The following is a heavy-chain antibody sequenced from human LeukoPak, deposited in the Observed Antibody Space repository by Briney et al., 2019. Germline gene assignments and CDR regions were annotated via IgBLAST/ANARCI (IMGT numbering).Heavy chain of an antibody. J-gene: IGHJ5*02. CDR2: ISYSGST. V-gene: IGHV4-59*01. CDR3: TRALLRPWFDP. Sequence: SETLSLTCTVSGGSISNYYWSWIRQPPGKGLEWIGYISYSGSTNYNPSLKSRVTISVDTSKNQFSLKLRSVTTADTAVYYCTRALLRPWFDPWGQGTLVTVSS. CDR1: GGSISNYY. D-gene: IGHD3-16*01.